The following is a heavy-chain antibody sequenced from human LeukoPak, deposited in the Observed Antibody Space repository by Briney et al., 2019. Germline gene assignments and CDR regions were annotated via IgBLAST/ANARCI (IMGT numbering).Heavy chain of an antibody. D-gene: IGHD6-19*01. J-gene: IGHJ4*02. Sequence: GSLRLSCAASGFTFSSYSMNWVRQAPGKGLEWVSSISSSSSYIYYADSVKGRFTISRDNAKNSLYLQMNSLRAEDTAVYYCARDGGKIAVAPDYWGQGTLVTVSS. CDR1: GFTFSSYS. CDR2: ISSSSSYI. V-gene: IGHV3-21*01. CDR3: ARDGGKIAVAPDY.